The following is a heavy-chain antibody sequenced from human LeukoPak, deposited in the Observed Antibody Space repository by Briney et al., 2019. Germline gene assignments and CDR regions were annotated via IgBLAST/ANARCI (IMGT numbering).Heavy chain of an antibody. Sequence: SQTLSLTCTVSGGSISSGDYYWSWIRQPPGKGLEWIGYIYYSGSTYYNPSLKSRVTISVDTSKNQFSLKLSSVTAADTAVYYCAKDVSDIVDAFDIWGQGTMVTVSS. CDR1: GGSISSGDYY. J-gene: IGHJ3*02. CDR2: IYYSGST. V-gene: IGHV4-30-4*01. CDR3: AKDVSDIVDAFDI. D-gene: IGHD2-15*01.